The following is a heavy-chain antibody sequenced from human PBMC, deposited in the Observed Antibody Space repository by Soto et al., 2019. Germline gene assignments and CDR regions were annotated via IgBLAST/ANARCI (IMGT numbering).Heavy chain of an antibody. CDR3: ARVEPYYYDSSGYYYESSYGMDV. Sequence: ASVKVSCKASGYTFTIYYMHWVLQAPGQGLEWMGIINPSGGSTSYAQKFQGRVTMTRDTSTSTVYMELSSLRSEDTAVYYCARVEPYYYDSSGYYYESSYGMDVWGQGTTVTVS. J-gene: IGHJ6*02. D-gene: IGHD3-22*01. V-gene: IGHV1-46*01. CDR2: INPSGGST. CDR1: GYTFTIYY.